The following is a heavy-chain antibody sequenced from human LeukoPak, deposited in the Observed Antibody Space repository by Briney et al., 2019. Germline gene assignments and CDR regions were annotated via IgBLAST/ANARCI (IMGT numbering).Heavy chain of an antibody. Sequence: GRTLRLSCAASGFTFSDYNMNGVRQAPGKGVEWVSSISSSSSFIYSAASVKGRFTISKHHDKNSLYLQKPGRRDDDTVVYYCAREARLADAFDIWGQGTMVTVSS. CDR3: AREARLADAFDI. V-gene: IGHV3-21*01. CDR1: GFTFSDYN. J-gene: IGHJ3*02. D-gene: IGHD6-19*01. CDR2: ISSSSSFI.